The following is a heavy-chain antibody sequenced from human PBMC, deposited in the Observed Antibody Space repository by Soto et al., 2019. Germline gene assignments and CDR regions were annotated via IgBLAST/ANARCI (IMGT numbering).Heavy chain of an antibody. J-gene: IGHJ6*02. CDR1: GFTFSNAW. V-gene: IGHV3-15*01. CDR3: TTVGMDV. Sequence: PGGSLRLSCAASGFTFSNAWMSWVRQAPGKGLEWAGRIKSKTDGATTDYAAPVKGRFTISRDDSKNTLYLQMNSLKTEDTAVYYCTTVGMDVWGQGTTVTVSS. CDR2: IKSKTDGATT.